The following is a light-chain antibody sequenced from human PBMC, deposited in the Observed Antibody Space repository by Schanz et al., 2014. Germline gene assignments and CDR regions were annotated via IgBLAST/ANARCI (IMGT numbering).Light chain of an antibody. Sequence: QSVLTQPPSVSAAPGQKVTISCSGSSSNIGNGFVSWYQVLPGTAPKVLIYGNDKRPSGVPDRFSGSKSGTSATLGITGLQTGDEAYYYCGTFDTNVSVIFGGGTKLTVL. J-gene: IGLJ2*01. CDR2: GND. CDR1: SSNIGNGF. V-gene: IGLV1-51*01. CDR3: GTFDTNVSVI.